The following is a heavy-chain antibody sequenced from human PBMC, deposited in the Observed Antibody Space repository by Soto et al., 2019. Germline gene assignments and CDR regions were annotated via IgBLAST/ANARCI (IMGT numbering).Heavy chain of an antibody. D-gene: IGHD6-13*01. V-gene: IGHV4-59*08. Sequence: SETLSLTCTVSGVSFSSYYWSWIRQPPGKGLEWIGYIHYSGSTSYNPSLKSRVAISVDTSKNQFSLKLSSVTAADTAVYYCARPKKPLSSSWFFNWFDPWGQGTLGTVS. CDR2: IHYSGST. J-gene: IGHJ5*02. CDR3: ARPKKPLSSSWFFNWFDP. CDR1: GVSFSSYY.